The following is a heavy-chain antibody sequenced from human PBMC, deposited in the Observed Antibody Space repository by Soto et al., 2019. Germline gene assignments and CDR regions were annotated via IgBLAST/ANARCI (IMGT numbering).Heavy chain of an antibody. J-gene: IGHJ4*02. CDR1: GYTLTELS. V-gene: IGHV1-24*01. CDR3: ATGTLRRYYDFWSGWFDY. D-gene: IGHD3-3*01. Sequence: QVQLVQSGAEVKKPGASVKVSCKVSGYTLTELSMHWVRQAPGKGLEWMGGFDPEDGETIYAQKFQGRVTMTEDTSTDTAYMELSSLRSEDTAVYYCATGTLRRYYDFWSGWFDYWGQGTLVTVSS. CDR2: FDPEDGET.